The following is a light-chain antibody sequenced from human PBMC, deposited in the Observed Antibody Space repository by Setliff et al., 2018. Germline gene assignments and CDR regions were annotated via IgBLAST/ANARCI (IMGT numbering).Light chain of an antibody. CDR2: GAS. J-gene: IGLJ1*01. V-gene: IGLV2-14*03. CDR1: SSDIGGYNY. CDR3: SSYTGNTFI. Sequence: QSALTQPASVSGSPGQSTTISCTGPSSDIGGYNYVSWYQQYPGKAPQFIIYGASKRPSGVSDRFSGSKSGNTASLTISGLQVEDEADYYCSSYTGNTFIFAAGTKATVL.